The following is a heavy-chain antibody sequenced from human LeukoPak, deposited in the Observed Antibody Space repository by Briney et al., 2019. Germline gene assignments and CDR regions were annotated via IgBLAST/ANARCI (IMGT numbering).Heavy chain of an antibody. CDR2: ISGSGGST. J-gene: IGHJ4*02. CDR3: ARVIRAAPGKGYFDY. Sequence: GGSLRLSCATSGFIFSTYALSWVRQAPGRGLEWASSISGSGGSTYHADSVKGRFTISRDSSKNTLYLQMNSLRAEDTAIYYCARVIRAAPGKGYFDYWGQGTLVTVSS. D-gene: IGHD6-13*01. CDR1: GFIFSTYA. V-gene: IGHV3-23*01.